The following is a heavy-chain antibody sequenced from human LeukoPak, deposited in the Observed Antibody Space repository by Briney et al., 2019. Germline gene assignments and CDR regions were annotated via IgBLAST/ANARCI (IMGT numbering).Heavy chain of an antibody. Sequence: GGSLRLSWAAAGFTFSRYSMNWVSQAPGKGLEWVSYISHNSNTLYYPASVKALFTISRHNAKNSLYLQMNSLSAEDTAVYYCARDFDQGGTDYYFPYWAQGPLVTVSS. CDR1: GFTFSRYS. CDR3: ARDFDQGGTDYYFPY. D-gene: IGHD3-9*01. CDR2: ISHNSNTL. J-gene: IGHJ4*02. V-gene: IGHV3-48*01.